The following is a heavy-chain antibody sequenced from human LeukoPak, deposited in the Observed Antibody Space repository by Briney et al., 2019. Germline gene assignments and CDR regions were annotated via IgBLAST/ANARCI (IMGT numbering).Heavy chain of an antibody. CDR1: GFTFSSYS. V-gene: IGHV3-48*02. CDR2: ISSSISTK. Sequence: GGSLRLSCAASGFTFSSYSMNWVRQAPGKGLEWVSYISSSISTKYYADSVKGRFTISRDNAKNSLHLQMNSLRDEDTAVYYCARDQYSGHWFYAFDIWGQGTMVTVSS. CDR3: ARDQYSGHWFYAFDI. D-gene: IGHD6-19*01. J-gene: IGHJ3*02.